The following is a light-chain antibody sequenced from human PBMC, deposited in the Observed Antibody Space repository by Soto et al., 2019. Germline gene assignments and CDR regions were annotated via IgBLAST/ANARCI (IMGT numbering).Light chain of an antibody. Sequence: EIVLTQSPATLSLSPGERATLSCRASQSISSHLAWYQQKPAQAPRLLMFDTSNRATGIPARFSGSGSGTDFTLTISSLEPEDLAVYYCQQRVNWPLTFGGGTRVEIK. CDR3: QQRVNWPLT. J-gene: IGKJ4*01. V-gene: IGKV3-11*01. CDR2: DTS. CDR1: QSISSH.